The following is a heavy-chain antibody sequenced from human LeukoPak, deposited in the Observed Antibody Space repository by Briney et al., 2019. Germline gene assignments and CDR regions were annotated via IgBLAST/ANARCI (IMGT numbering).Heavy chain of an antibody. CDR2: MNPNSGNT. CDR3: ASLYSGSYYEYDY. D-gene: IGHD1-26*01. CDR1: GYTFTGYY. Sequence: ASVKVSCKASGYTFTGYYMHWVRQATGQGLEWMGWMNPNSGNTGYAQKFQGRVTMTRNTSISTAYMELSSLRSEDTAVYYCASLYSGSYYEYDYWGQGTLVTVSS. J-gene: IGHJ4*02. V-gene: IGHV1-8*02.